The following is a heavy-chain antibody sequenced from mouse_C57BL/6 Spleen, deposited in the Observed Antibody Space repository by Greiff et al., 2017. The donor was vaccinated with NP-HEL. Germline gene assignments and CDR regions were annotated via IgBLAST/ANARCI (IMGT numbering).Heavy chain of an antibody. V-gene: IGHV5-4*01. Sequence: EVQRVESGGGLVKPGGSLKLSCAASGFTFSSYAMSWVRQTPEKRLEWVATISDGGSYTYYPDNVKGRFTISRDNAKNNLYLQMSHLKSEDTAMYYCARDGTQATGNFDYWGQGTTLTVSS. CDR3: ARDGTQATGNFDY. D-gene: IGHD3-2*02. CDR2: ISDGGSYT. CDR1: GFTFSSYA. J-gene: IGHJ2*01.